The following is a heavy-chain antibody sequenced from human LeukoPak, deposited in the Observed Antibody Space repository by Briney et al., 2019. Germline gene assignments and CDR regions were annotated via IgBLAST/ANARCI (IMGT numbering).Heavy chain of an antibody. CDR2: IGSASDT. Sequence: GGSLRLSCAASGFTFSSFAMHWVRQPPGQGPEWVSTIGSASDTYDPGSGEGRFTLARDNAKQSLYLQMNSLTAADTAVYYCARGPHRAKYYYIGVWGKRTTVTASS. CDR3: ARGPHRAKYYYIGV. V-gene: IGHV3-13*01. J-gene: IGHJ6*03. CDR1: GFTFSSFA.